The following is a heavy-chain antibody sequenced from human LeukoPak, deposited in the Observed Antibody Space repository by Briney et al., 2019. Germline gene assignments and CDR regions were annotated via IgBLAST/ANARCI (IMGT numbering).Heavy chain of an antibody. CDR2: IIPILGIA. V-gene: IGHV1-69*04. Sequence: GSSVKVSCKASGGTFSSYAISWVRQAPGQGLEWMGRIIPILGIANYAQKFQGRVTITADKSTSTAYMELSSLRSEDTAVYYCARPWDCSSTSCYYYYYYGMDVWGQGTTATVSS. CDR3: ARPWDCSSTSCYYYYYYGMDV. CDR1: GGTFSSYA. D-gene: IGHD2-2*01. J-gene: IGHJ6*02.